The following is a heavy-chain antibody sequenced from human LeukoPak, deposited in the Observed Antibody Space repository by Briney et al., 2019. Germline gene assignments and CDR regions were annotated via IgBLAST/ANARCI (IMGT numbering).Heavy chain of an antibody. CDR2: IYSGGST. CDR1: GFTVSSNY. CDR3: ARDDPDIAVAGLPAPMDV. V-gene: IGHV3-53*01. J-gene: IGHJ6*02. Sequence: GGSLRLSCAASGFTVSSNYMSWVRQAPGKGLEWVSVIYSGGSTYYADSVKGRFTISRDNSKNTLYLQMNSLRAEDTAVYYCARDDPDIAVAGLPAPMDVWGQGTTVTVSS. D-gene: IGHD6-19*01.